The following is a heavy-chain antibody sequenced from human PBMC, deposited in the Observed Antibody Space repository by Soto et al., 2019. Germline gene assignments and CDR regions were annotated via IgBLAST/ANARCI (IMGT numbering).Heavy chain of an antibody. V-gene: IGHV3-30-3*01. Sequence: PGGSLRLSCAASGFTFSSYAMHWVRQAPGKGLEWVAVISYDGSNKYYADSVKGRFTISRDNSKNTLYLQMNSLRAEDTAVYYCAREGGITIFGVVIGDYYYYGMDVWGQGTTVTVSS. CDR2: ISYDGSNK. J-gene: IGHJ6*02. CDR1: GFTFSSYA. D-gene: IGHD3-3*01. CDR3: AREGGITIFGVVIGDYYYYGMDV.